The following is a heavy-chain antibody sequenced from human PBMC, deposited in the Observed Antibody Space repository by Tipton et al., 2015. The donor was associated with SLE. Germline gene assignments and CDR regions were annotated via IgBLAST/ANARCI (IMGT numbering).Heavy chain of an antibody. D-gene: IGHD1-26*01. V-gene: IGHV4-34*01. CDR2: INHSGST. CDR3: ATTYSGSYDDAFDI. J-gene: IGHJ3*02. CDR1: GGSFSGYY. Sequence: TLSLTCAVYGGSFSGYYWSWIRQPPGKGLEWIGEINHSGSTNYNSSLKSRATISVDSSKNQFSLKLSSVTAADTAMYYCATTYSGSYDDAFDIWGQGTMVTVSS.